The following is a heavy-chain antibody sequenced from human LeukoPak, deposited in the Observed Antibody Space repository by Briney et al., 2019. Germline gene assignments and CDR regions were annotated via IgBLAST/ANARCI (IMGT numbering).Heavy chain of an antibody. J-gene: IGHJ3*02. CDR3: ARLYYDSTGYDAFDI. CDR1: GGSVSRYY. CDR2: VSYSWST. Sequence: PETLSLTCAVSGGSVSRYYWSWIRQSPGKGLEWIGYVSYSWSTNYNPSLKSRVTVSVDTSKNQFSLNLSSVTAADSAVYYCARLYYDSTGYDAFDIWGQGTVVTVSS. V-gene: IGHV4-59*08. D-gene: IGHD3-22*01.